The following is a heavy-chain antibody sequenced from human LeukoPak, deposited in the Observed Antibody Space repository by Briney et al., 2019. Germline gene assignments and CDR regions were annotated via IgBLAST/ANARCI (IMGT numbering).Heavy chain of an antibody. CDR2: INHKQNT. CDR1: NGIFSGYY. CDR3: AKGSYGDNHFDY. J-gene: IGHJ4*02. D-gene: IGHD4-17*01. Sequence: SETLSLTCAVYNGIFSGYYWSWIRQSPGKGLEWIGEINHKQNTNYNPSLKSRVTISVDTSNKQISLKVSSVTAADTAVYYCAKGSYGDNHFDYWGQGTLVIVSS. V-gene: IGHV4-34*01.